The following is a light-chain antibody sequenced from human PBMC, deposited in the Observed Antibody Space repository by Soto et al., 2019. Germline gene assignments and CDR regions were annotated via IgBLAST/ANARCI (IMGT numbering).Light chain of an antibody. J-gene: IGKJ1*01. CDR3: LLDYNYPRT. CDR1: QDIRTE. V-gene: IGKV1-6*01. Sequence: ALQMTQSPSSLSASVGDRVTITCRASQDIRTELGWYQQKPGKAPKLLIYGATTLQSGVPSRFSGSGSGTDFTLTISGLQPEDVATYYCLLDYNYPRTFGQGTKVEVK. CDR2: GAT.